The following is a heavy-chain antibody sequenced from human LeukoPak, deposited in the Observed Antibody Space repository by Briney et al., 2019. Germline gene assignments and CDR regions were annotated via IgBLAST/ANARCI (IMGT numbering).Heavy chain of an antibody. Sequence: ASVKVSCKASGYTFTGYYMHWVRQAPGQGLEWMGWINPNSGGTNYAQKFQGRVTMTRDTSISTAYMELSRLRSDDTAVYYCAREYCRSTSCSGSFDYWGQGTLVTVSS. CDR1: GYTFTGYY. D-gene: IGHD2-2*01. CDR3: AREYCRSTSCSGSFDY. J-gene: IGHJ4*02. V-gene: IGHV1-2*02. CDR2: INPNSGGT.